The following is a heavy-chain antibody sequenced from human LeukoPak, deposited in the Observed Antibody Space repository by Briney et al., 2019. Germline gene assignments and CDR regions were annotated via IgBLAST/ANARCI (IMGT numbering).Heavy chain of an antibody. CDR3: ARSLISMTGFDY. CDR2: IYTSIST. V-gene: IGHV4-4*07. Sequence: PSETLSLTCTVSGGSISDYFWNWVRQPAGKGLEWIGRIYTSISTNYNPSLKSRVTMSVDTSKNQFSLKLSSVTAADTAVYYCARSLISMTGFDYWGQGTLVTVSS. J-gene: IGHJ4*02. CDR1: GGSISDYF. D-gene: IGHD3-22*01.